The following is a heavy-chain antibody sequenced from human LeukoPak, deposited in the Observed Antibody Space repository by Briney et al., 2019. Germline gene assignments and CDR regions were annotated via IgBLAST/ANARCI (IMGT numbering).Heavy chain of an antibody. Sequence: ASVKVSCKASGYTFTSYGISWVRQAPGQRLEWMGWINAGNGNTKYSQEFQGRVTITRDTSASTAYMELSSLRSEDMAVYYCARGPIAARYNWFDPWGQGTLVTVSS. CDR2: INAGNGNT. CDR1: GYTFTSYG. CDR3: ARGPIAARYNWFDP. V-gene: IGHV1-3*03. J-gene: IGHJ5*02. D-gene: IGHD6-6*01.